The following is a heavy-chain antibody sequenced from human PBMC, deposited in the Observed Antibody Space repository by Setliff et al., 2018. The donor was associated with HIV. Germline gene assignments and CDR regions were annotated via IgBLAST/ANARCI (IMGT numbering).Heavy chain of an antibody. CDR3: ARDRYAGEIDY. J-gene: IGHJ4*02. D-gene: IGHD3-10*01. CDR1: GGSINSGHYY. Sequence: SETLSLTCSVSGGSINSGHYYWSWIRHHPGKGLEWIGYIYYTGSTYFNPSLKSRLTLSIDASKNQFSLKLSSVTAADTAVYYCARDRYAGEIDYWGQGTLVTVSS. CDR2: IYYTGST. V-gene: IGHV4-31*03.